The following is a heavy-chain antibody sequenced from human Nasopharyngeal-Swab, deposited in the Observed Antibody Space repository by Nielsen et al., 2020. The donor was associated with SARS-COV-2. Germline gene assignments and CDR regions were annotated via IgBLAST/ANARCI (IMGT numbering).Heavy chain of an antibody. CDR3: ARAGAVAGTSRSRYYYGMDV. V-gene: IGHV3-11*01. J-gene: IGHJ6*02. Sequence: WIRQPPGKGLEWGSDISSSDSIRYYADSVKGRFTISRDNAKNSLYLQMNSLRAEDTAVYYCARAGAVAGTSRSRYYYGMDVWGQGTTVTVSS. CDR2: ISSSDSIR. D-gene: IGHD6-19*01.